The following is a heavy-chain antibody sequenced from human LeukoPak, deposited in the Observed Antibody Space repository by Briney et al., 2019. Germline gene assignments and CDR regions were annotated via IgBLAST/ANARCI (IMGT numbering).Heavy chain of an antibody. V-gene: IGHV3-23*01. CDR2: ISGSGGST. CDR3: AKGIAVAGPGYYGMHV. D-gene: IGHD6-19*01. J-gene: IGHJ6*04. CDR1: GFTFSSYA. Sequence: GGSLRVSCAASGFTFSSYAMSWVRQSPGKGLERVSAISGSGGSTYYADSVKGRFTISRDNSKNTLYLQMNSLRAEDTAVYYCAKGIAVAGPGYYGMHVWGKGTTVTVSS.